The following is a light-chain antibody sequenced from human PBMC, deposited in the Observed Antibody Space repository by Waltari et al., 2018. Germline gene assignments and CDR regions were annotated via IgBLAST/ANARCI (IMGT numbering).Light chain of an antibody. CDR2: GKE. Sequence: SSEPTQGPDVSVALGQTVKITCQGDSLRTSYASWYQVKPGQAPVLVLFGKENRPSGIPDRIAGYISGTTSSLTITGAQAEDEADYYCHSRKGSDNQVVFGGGTKLTVL. CDR1: SLRTSY. V-gene: IGLV3-19*01. J-gene: IGLJ3*02. CDR3: HSRKGSDNQVV.